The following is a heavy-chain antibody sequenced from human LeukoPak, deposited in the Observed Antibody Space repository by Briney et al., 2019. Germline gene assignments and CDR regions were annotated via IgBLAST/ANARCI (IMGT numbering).Heavy chain of an antibody. V-gene: IGHV3-53*01. CDR1: GFPFMSNY. CDR2: IYTGGTT. CDR3: ARGGH. Sequence: PGGSLKLSVAASGFPFMSNYMTWGRQAPGKGLDWVSVIYTGGTTYYADSVKGRFTIARNNSKNTLYLQMNSLRPEDTAVYYCARGGHWGQGTLVTVSS. J-gene: IGHJ4*02.